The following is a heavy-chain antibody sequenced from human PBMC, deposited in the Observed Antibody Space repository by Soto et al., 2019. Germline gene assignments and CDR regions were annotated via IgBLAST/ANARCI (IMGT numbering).Heavy chain of an antibody. CDR3: ARDGPWAFDL. J-gene: IGHJ3*01. Sequence: GGSLRLSCGASGFTFNTYWMSWVRQAPGKGLKWVTKIKPDESKRNNVGSVKGRFTISRDNAKNLLYLQMNILRAEDTALYYCARDGPWAFDLWGQGTLVTVSS. CDR1: GFTFNTYW. V-gene: IGHV3-7*01. CDR2: IKPDESKR.